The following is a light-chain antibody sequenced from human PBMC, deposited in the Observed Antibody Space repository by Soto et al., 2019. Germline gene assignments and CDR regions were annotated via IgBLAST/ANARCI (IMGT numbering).Light chain of an antibody. Sequence: QSVLTQSPSASGTPGQRVTISCSGSRSNIGSNTVNWYQQLPGTAPKLLIYSNDQRPSGVPDRFSGSKSGTSASLAISGLQSEDEADYYCAAWDDNLNGQVFGGGTKVTVL. CDR3: AAWDDNLNGQV. CDR1: RSNIGSNT. V-gene: IGLV1-44*01. J-gene: IGLJ3*02. CDR2: SND.